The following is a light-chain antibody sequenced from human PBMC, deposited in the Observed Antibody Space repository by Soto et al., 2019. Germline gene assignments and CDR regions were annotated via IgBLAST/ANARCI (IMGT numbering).Light chain of an antibody. CDR1: QSVSSY. Sequence: EIVLTQSPATLSLSPGERATLSCRASQSVSSYLAWCQQKVGQAPRLLIYDANNRATGIPARFSGSGSGTDFTLTISSLVPEDFAIYYCQQRANWPLTFGGGTEAEIK. CDR2: DAN. CDR3: QQRANWPLT. V-gene: IGKV3-11*01. J-gene: IGKJ4*01.